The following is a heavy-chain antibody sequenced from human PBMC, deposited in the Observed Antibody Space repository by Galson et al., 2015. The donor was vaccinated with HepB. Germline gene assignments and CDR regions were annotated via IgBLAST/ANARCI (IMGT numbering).Heavy chain of an antibody. Sequence: SVKVSCKASGYTFTNYAMHCVRQAPGQRLEWLGWINARTGYTKYSQRFQGRVTITSDTSASTVYMDLSSLRSEDTAVYYCARGAGLYSSSWYDYWGQGTLVTVSS. V-gene: IGHV1-3*01. CDR3: ARGAGLYSSSWYDY. CDR1: GYTFTNYA. D-gene: IGHD6-13*01. CDR2: INARTGYT. J-gene: IGHJ4*02.